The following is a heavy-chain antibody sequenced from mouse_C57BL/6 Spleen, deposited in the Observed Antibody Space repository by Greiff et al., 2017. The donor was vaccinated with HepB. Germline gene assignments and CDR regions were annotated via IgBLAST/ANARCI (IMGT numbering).Heavy chain of an antibody. Sequence: EVQLVESGPELVKPGASVKMSCKASGYTFTDYNMHWVKQSHGKSLEWIGYINPNNGGTSYNQKFKGKATLTVNKSSRTAYMERRSLTSEDSAVYYCAREGDGYYWFAYWGQGTLVTVSA. CDR2: INPNNGGT. CDR3: AREGDGYYWFAY. J-gene: IGHJ3*01. D-gene: IGHD2-3*01. CDR1: GYTFTDYN. V-gene: IGHV1-22*01.